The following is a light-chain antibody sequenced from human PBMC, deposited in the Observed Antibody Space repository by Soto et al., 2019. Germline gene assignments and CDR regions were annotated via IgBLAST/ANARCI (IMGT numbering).Light chain of an antibody. CDR3: QQYNSYSIT. V-gene: IGKV1-5*01. CDR1: ESIDNW. J-gene: IGKJ5*01. Sequence: DIQMTQSPSTLSASVGDTVTITCRASESIDNWLAWYQQKPGKAPKLLIFAASTLVRGVPSRFSGSGSGTEFTLTISSLQPDDFATYYCQQYNSYSITFGQGRRLEIK. CDR2: AAS.